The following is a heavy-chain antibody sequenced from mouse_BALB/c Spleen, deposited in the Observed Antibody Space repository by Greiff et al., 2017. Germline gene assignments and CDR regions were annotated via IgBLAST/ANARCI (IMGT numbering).Heavy chain of an antibody. CDR2: INPSTGYT. V-gene: IGHV1-7*01. D-gene: IGHD2-1*01. CDR1: GYTFTSYW. CDR3: ARVGQTTN. Sequence: QVQLQQSGAELAKPGASVKMSCKASGYTFTSYWMHWVKQRPGQGLEWIGYINPSTGYTEYNQKFKDKATLTADKSSSTAYMQLSSLTSEDSAVYYCARVGQTTNWGQGTTLTVSS. J-gene: IGHJ2*01.